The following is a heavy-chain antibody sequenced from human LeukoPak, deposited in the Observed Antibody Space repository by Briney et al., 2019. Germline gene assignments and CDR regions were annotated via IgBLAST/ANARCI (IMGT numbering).Heavy chain of an antibody. V-gene: IGHV3-7*01. CDR3: TSWGDTTAEYFQR. CDR2: INPDGRDT. D-gene: IGHD2-21*02. J-gene: IGHJ1*01. CDR1: GFTFNRCW. Sequence: PGGPLSLSCVVSGFTFNRCWMNWVRQAPGKGLEWVAHINPDGRDTYYVDSVKGRSTISRDNAQNSMYLQMNSLRVEDTAVYYCTSWGDTTAEYFQRWGQGTLVTVSS.